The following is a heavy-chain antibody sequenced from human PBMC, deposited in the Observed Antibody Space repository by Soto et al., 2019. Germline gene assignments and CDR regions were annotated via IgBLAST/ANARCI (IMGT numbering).Heavy chain of an antibody. CDR1: GYTFTSYA. V-gene: IGHV1-3*01. CDR2: INAGNGNT. CDR3: ARIRCYYDSSGPFDY. D-gene: IGHD3-22*01. J-gene: IGHJ4*02. Sequence: ASVKVSCKASGYTFTSYAMHWVRQAPGQRLEWMGWINAGNGNTKYSQKFQGRVTISKDTSKNQVVLTMTNMDPVGTATYYCARIRCYYDSSGPFDYWGQGTLVTVSS.